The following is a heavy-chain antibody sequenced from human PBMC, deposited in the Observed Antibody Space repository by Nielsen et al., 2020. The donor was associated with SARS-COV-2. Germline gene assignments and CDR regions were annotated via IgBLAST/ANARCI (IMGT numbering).Heavy chain of an antibody. J-gene: IGHJ4*02. CDR2: IYSGGST. V-gene: IGHV3-53*01. CDR1: GFTFGTYA. CDR3: ARDSDY. Sequence: GESLKISCAASGFTFGTYAMSWVRQAPGKGLEWVSVIYSGGSTYYADSVKGRFTISRDNSKNTLYLQMNSLRAEDTAVYYCARDSDYWGQGTLVTVSS.